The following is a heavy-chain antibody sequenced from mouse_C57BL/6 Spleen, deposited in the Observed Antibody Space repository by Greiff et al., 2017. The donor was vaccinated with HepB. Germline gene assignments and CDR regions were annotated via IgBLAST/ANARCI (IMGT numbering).Heavy chain of an antibody. CDR3: ARSPAYDGYSVYYFDY. V-gene: IGHV7-3*01. Sequence: EVQLVESGGGLVQPGGSLSLSCAASGFTFTDYYMSWVRPPPGKALEWLGFIRNKGNGYKTEYSASVKGRFTISRDNSQSILYLQMNALRAADSATYYSARSPAYDGYSVYYFDYWGQGTSLTVSS. J-gene: IGHJ2*02. D-gene: IGHD2-3*01. CDR1: GFTFTDYY. CDR2: IRNKGNGYKT.